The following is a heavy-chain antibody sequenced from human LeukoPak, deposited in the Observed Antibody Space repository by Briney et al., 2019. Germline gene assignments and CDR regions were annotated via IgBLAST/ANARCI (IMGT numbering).Heavy chain of an antibody. CDR2: ISAFSTYV. J-gene: IGHJ4*02. V-gene: IGHV3-21*01. Sequence: GGSLRLSCAASGFKFSDYSMNWVRQVPGKGLEWVAYISAFSTYVYYPDSVKGRFTISRDNAKNSLYLQMSSLRAEDTAVYYCAREPTPMILWGQGTLVTVSS. D-gene: IGHD5-18*01. CDR3: AREPTPMIL. CDR1: GFKFSDYS.